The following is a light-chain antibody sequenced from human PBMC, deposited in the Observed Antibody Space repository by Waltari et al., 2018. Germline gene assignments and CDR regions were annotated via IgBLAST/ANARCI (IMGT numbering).Light chain of an antibody. CDR3: QSYDSSLSGYV. Sequence: QSVLTQPPSVSGAPGQRVSISCTGSKSNIGAGYDVHWYQQLPGTAPKLLIYGSSNRPSGVPDRFSGSKSGTSASLAITGLQAEDEADYYFQSYDSSLSGYVFGTGTKVTVL. CDR2: GSS. CDR1: KSNIGAGYD. J-gene: IGLJ1*01. V-gene: IGLV1-40*01.